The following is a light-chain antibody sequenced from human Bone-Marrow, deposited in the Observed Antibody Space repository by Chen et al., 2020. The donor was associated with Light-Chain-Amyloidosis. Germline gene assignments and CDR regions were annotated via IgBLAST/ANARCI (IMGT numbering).Light chain of an antibody. CDR3: QSADSSGTYEVI. J-gene: IGLJ2*01. Sequence: SYELTQPPSVSVSPGQTARITCSGDDLPTKYAYWYQQKPGQAPVLVIHRDTVRPSGISERFSGSSSGTTATLTISGVQAEDEAAYHCQSADSSGTYEVIFGGGTKLTVL. V-gene: IGLV3-25*03. CDR1: DLPTKY. CDR2: RDT.